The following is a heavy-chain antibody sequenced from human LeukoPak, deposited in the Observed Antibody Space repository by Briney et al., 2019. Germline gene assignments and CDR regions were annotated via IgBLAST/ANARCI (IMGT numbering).Heavy chain of an antibody. D-gene: IGHD6-19*01. J-gene: IGHJ4*02. CDR3: ARSHRSGWYAY. Sequence: SETLSLTCSVSGGSITSSSFYWGWIRQPPGKGLEWIGSIYYSGSTYYNPSLKSRVTISVDTSKNQFSLKLSSVTPADTAVYYCARSHRSGWYAYWGQGTLVTVSS. V-gene: IGHV4-39*01. CDR1: GGSITSSSFY. CDR2: IYYSGST.